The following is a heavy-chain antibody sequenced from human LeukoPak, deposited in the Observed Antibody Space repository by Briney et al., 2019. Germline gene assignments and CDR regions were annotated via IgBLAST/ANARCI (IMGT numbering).Heavy chain of an antibody. V-gene: IGHV3-30*18. CDR3: AKYSSSTNYYYGMDV. D-gene: IGHD6-6*01. CDR1: GFTFSGYG. CDR2: ISYDGSNK. Sequence: PGGSLRLSCAASGFTFSGYGIHWVRQAPGKGLEWVAIISYDGSNKYYADSVKGRFTISRDNSKNTLYVQINSLRAEDTAVYYCAKYSSSTNYYYGMDVWGQGTTVTVTS. J-gene: IGHJ6*02.